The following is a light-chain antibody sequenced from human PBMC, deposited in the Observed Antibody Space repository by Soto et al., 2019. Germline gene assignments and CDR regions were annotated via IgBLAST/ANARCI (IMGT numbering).Light chain of an antibody. Sequence: DIQLTQSPSFLSASVGDRVTITCRASQAISSHLAWYQRKPGKAPNLLIYAASTLQSGVPSRFSGSGSGTEFTLTISSLQPEDFASYYCQQLNAYPITVGQGTRLEIK. V-gene: IGKV1-9*01. J-gene: IGKJ5*01. CDR3: QQLNAYPIT. CDR2: AAS. CDR1: QAISSH.